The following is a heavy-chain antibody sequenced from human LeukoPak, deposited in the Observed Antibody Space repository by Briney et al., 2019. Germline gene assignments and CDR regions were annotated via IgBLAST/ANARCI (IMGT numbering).Heavy chain of an antibody. J-gene: IGHJ4*02. D-gene: IGHD4-17*01. Sequence: PGGSLRLSCAASGFTFSSYGMHWVRQAPGKGLEWVAVISYDGSNKYYADSVKGRFTISRDNSKNTLYLQMNSLRAEDTAVYYCAKDLLLYGDYGLDYWGQGTLVTVSS. CDR1: GFTFSSYG. CDR2: ISYDGSNK. V-gene: IGHV3-30*18. CDR3: AKDLLLYGDYGLDY.